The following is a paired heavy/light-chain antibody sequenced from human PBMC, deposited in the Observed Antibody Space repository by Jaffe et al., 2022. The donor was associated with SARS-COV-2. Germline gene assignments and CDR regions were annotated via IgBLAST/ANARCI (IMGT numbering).Heavy chain of an antibody. CDR3: ARGGGSPGHSYEFDY. V-gene: IGHV4-34*01. CDR2: INHSGTT. CDR1: GGSFSGYC. D-gene: IGHD5-18*01. J-gene: IGHJ4*02. Sequence: QVQLQQWGAGLLKPSETLSLTCTVYGGSFSGYCWSWIRQPPGKGLEWIGEINHSGTTNYNPSLKSRVTISEDTSRNQFSLKLTSMTAADTAVYYCARGGGSPGHSYEFDYWGQGTLVTVSS.
Light chain of an antibody. CDR3: QQYNSYPRT. J-gene: IGKJ1*01. V-gene: IGKV1-16*01. CDR1: QGIRYY. Sequence: DIQMTQSPSSVSASVGDRVTITCRASQGIRYYLAWFQQKPGKAPKSLIFAASSLQNGVPSRFSGSGSGTDFTLTISGLQPEDFATYYCQQYNSYPRTFGQGTKVEIK. CDR2: AAS.